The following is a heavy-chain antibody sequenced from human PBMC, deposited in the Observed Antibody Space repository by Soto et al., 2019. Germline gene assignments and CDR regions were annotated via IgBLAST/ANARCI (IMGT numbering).Heavy chain of an antibody. CDR1: GFTFSSYS. V-gene: IGHV3-21*01. Sequence: LRLSCAASGFTFSSYSMNWVRQAPGKGLEWVSSISSSSSYIYYADSVKGRFTISRDNAKNSLYLQMNSLRAEDTAVYYCARDGQSESHYYYGMDVWGQGTTVTVSS. J-gene: IGHJ6*02. CDR2: ISSSSSYI. CDR3: ARDGQSESHYYYGMDV. D-gene: IGHD6-19*01.